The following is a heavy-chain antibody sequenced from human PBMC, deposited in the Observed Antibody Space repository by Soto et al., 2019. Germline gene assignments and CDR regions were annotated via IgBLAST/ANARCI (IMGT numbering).Heavy chain of an antibody. CDR2: TYDRSKWYN. CDR3: ARGSYDFWSSYYY. V-gene: IGHV6-1*01. D-gene: IGHD3-3*01. CDR1: GDSVSSNSAA. Sequence: SQTLSLTCAISGDSVSSNSAAWNWIRQSPSRGLEWLGRTYDRSKWYNDYAVTVKSLITINPDTSKNQFSLKLTSVTPADPAVYNCARGSYDFWSSYYYWGQGTLVTVSS. J-gene: IGHJ4*02.